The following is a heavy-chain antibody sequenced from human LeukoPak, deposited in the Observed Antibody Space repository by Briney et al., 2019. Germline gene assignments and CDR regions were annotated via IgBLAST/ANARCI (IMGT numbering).Heavy chain of an antibody. Sequence: GGSLRLSCAASGFTFSNAWMSWVRQAPGKGLEWVGRIKSKTDGGTTDYAAPVKGRFTISRDDSKNTLYLQMNSLKTEDTAVYHCTTENFDYAADYWGQGTLVTVSS. D-gene: IGHD3-9*01. V-gene: IGHV3-15*01. CDR3: TTENFDYAADY. J-gene: IGHJ4*02. CDR2: IKSKTDGGTT. CDR1: GFTFSNAW.